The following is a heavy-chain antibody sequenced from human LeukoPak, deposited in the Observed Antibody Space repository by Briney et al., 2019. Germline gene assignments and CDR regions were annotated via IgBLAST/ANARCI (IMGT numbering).Heavy chain of an antibody. J-gene: IGHJ4*02. CDR1: GFDFSNYW. Sequence: GGSLRLSCAGSGFDFSNYWMHWVRQVPGKGLMWVSVINADGSVTTFAESVKGRFTISRDNAKNSLYLQMNSLRAEDTALYYCARNMITSGGRDYWGQGTLVTVSS. CDR3: ARNMITSGGRDY. V-gene: IGHV3-74*01. CDR2: INADGSVT. D-gene: IGHD3-16*01.